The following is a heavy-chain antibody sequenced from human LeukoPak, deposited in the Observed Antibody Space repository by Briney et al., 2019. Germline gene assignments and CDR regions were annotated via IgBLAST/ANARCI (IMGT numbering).Heavy chain of an antibody. CDR3: AVVPAAPSPDY. J-gene: IGHJ4*02. CDR2: INPSGGST. D-gene: IGHD2-2*01. V-gene: IGHV1-46*01. CDR1: GYTFTSYY. Sequence: ASVKVSCKASGYTFTSYYMHWVRQAPGQGLEWMGIINPSGGSTSYAQKFQGRVTMTRDTFTSTVYMELSSLRSEDTAVYYCAVVPAAPSPDYWGQGTLVTVSS.